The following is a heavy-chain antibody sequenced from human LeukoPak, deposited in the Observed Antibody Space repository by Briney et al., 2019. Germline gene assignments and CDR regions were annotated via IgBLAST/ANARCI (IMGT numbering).Heavy chain of an antibody. CDR2: IRGSGDGK. CDR3: GRDPNGDYVGAFSFQR. CDR1: GFTFNNYA. Sequence: GGSLRLSCAASGFTFNNYAMVWVRQGPGKGMEWVSAIRGSGDGKYYADSVKGRFTISRDNSKNMLYLQMNSLRDDDTAVYYCGRDPNGDYVGAFSFQRWGQGTLVTVSS. J-gene: IGHJ1*01. V-gene: IGHV3-23*01. D-gene: IGHD4-17*01.